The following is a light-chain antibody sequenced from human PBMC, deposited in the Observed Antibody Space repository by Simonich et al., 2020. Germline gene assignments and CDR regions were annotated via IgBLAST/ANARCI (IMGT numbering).Light chain of an antibody. CDR1: SSDVGSYNL. J-gene: IGLJ3*02. Sequence: QSALTQPASVSGSPGQSITISCTGTSSDVGSYNLVSWYQQHPGKAPQLMIYEGRKRPSGVSKRFSGSKSGNTASLTISGLQAEDEADYYCCSYAGSSTWVFGGGTKLTVL. V-gene: IGLV2-23*01. CDR2: EGR. CDR3: CSYAGSSTWV.